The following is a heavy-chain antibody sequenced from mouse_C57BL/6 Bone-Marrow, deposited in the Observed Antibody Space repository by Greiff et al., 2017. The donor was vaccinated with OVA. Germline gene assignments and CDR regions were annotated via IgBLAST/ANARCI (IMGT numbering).Heavy chain of an antibody. CDR2: ISSGSSTI. CDR3: ASITPRDY. D-gene: IGHD1-1*01. Sequence: EVKVVESGGGLVKPGGSLKLSCAASGFTFSDYGMLWVRQAPEKGLEWVAYISSGSSTIYYADTVKGRFTISRDNAKNTLFLQMTSLRSEDTAMYYCASITPRDYWGQGTTLTVSS. CDR1: GFTFSDYG. J-gene: IGHJ2*01. V-gene: IGHV5-17*01.